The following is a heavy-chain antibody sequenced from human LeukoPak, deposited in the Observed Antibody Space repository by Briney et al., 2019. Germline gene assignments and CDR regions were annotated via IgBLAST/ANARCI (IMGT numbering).Heavy chain of an antibody. D-gene: IGHD3-22*01. V-gene: IGHV3-23*01. CDR3: AKASAGYYDTSGYPFQH. J-gene: IGHJ1*01. Sequence: GASLRLSCAASGFTFSSYAMSWVRQALGKGLEWVSAISGSGGSTYYADSVKGRFTISRDNSKNTLYLQMNSLRGEDTAVYHCAKASAGYYDTSGYPFQHWGQGTLVTVSS. CDR1: GFTFSSYA. CDR2: ISGSGGST.